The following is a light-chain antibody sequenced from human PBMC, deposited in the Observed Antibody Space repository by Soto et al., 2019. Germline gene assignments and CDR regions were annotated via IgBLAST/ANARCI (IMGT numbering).Light chain of an antibody. CDR2: GAS. J-gene: IGKJ1*01. V-gene: IGKV3-20*01. CDR3: QQYVTLPWA. CDR1: QSVSSSF. Sequence: IVLTQSPGTLSLSPGERATLSCRASQSVSSSFLAWYQQKPGQAPRLLIYGASNRATGIPDRFSGSRSGTDFTLTISRLEPEDFAVYDCQQYVTLPWAFGQGTKVAIE.